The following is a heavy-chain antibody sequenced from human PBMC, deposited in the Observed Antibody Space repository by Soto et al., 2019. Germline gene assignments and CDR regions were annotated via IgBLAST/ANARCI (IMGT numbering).Heavy chain of an antibody. J-gene: IGHJ3*02. CDR1: GGSISSYY. Sequence: QVQLQESGPGLVKPSETLSLTCTVSGGSISSYYWSWIRQPPGKGLEWIGYIYYSGSTNYNPSLKSRVTISVDTSKNQFSLKLSSVTAADTAVYGCARHGRWHDLDIWGQGTMVTVSS. CDR3: ARHGRWHDLDI. D-gene: IGHD1-1*01. CDR2: IYYSGST. V-gene: IGHV4-59*08.